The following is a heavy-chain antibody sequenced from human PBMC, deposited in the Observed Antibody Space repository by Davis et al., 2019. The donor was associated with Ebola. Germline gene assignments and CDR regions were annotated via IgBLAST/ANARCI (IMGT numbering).Heavy chain of an antibody. V-gene: IGHV4-4*07. D-gene: IGHD7-27*01. Sequence: SETLSLTCTVSGGSISTNYWSWIRQPAGKGLEWIGRIYTTASTNSNPSLKSQVTMSLDTSKNQFSLKLSSVTAADTAVYYCARGTWGWDYWGQGILVIVSS. CDR2: IYTTAST. CDR1: GGSISTNY. CDR3: ARGTWGWDY. J-gene: IGHJ4*02.